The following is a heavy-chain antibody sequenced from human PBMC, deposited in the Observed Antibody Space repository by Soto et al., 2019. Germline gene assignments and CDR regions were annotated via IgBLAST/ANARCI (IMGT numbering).Heavy chain of an antibody. CDR2: IYYSGTT. J-gene: IGHJ4*02. CDR3: ARPNWGYYFDY. Sequence: TSETLSLTCAVSGGSIGSSNWWSWVRQPPGKGLEWIGNIYYSGTTYYIPSLKSRVTMSVDTSKNQFSLKLSSVTAADTAVYYCARPNWGYYFDYWGQGTLVTVSS. V-gene: IGHV4-4*02. CDR1: GGSIGSSNW. D-gene: IGHD7-27*01.